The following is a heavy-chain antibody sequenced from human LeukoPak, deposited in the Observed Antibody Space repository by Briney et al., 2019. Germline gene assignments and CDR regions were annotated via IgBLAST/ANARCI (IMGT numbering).Heavy chain of an antibody. V-gene: IGHV4-34*01. CDR1: GGSFSGYY. CDR3: ARLTTSAGRNYYYYYMDV. CDR2: INHSGST. J-gene: IGHJ6*03. Sequence: SETLSLTCAVYGGSFSGYYWSWIRQPPGKGLEWIGEINHSGSTNYNPSLKSRVTISVDTSKNQFSLKLSSVTAADTAVYYCARLTTSAGRNYYYYYMDVWGKGTTVTVSS. D-gene: IGHD6-13*01.